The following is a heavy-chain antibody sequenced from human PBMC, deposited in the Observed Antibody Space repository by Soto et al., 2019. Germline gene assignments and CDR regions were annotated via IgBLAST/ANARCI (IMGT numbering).Heavy chain of an antibody. D-gene: IGHD1-26*01. J-gene: IGHJ5*02. CDR2: ISGSGFKK. CDR3: AKNQGVELVPLATVDWFDP. CDR1: GFTFRTYV. V-gene: IGHV3-23*01. Sequence: PGGSLRLSCAASGFTFRTYVMSWVRQAPGKGLEWISSISGSGFKKYYADSVKGRFTISRDNSKSTVYLELNNLSAEDTAVYHCAKNQGVELVPLATVDWFDPWGQGSVVTVSS.